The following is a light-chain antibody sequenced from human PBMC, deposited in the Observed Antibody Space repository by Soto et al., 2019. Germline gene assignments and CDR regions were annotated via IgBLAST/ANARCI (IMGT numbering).Light chain of an antibody. V-gene: IGLV2-8*01. CDR1: SSDVGGYNY. J-gene: IGLJ3*02. Sequence: QSALTQPPSASGSPGQSVAISCTGTSSDVGGYNYVSWYQHHPGKAPKLMIFEVSKRPSGVPDRFSGYKSGNTASLTVSGLQAEDEADYYCTSYAHGDNWVFGGGTKLTVL. CDR2: EVS. CDR3: TSYAHGDNWV.